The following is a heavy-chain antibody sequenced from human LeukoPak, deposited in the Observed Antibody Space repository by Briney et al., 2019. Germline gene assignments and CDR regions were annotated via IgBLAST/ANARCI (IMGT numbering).Heavy chain of an antibody. CDR2: IYTSGST. CDR1: GGSISSYY. Sequence: SETLSLTCTVSGGSISSYYWSWIRQPAGKGLEWIGRIYTSGSTNYNPSLKSRVTMSVDTSKNQFSLKLSSVTAADTAVYYCAGRIDCSGGSCARYYYYYYGMDVWGQGTTVTVSS. V-gene: IGHV4-4*07. J-gene: IGHJ6*02. D-gene: IGHD2-15*01. CDR3: AGRIDCSGGSCARYYYYYYGMDV.